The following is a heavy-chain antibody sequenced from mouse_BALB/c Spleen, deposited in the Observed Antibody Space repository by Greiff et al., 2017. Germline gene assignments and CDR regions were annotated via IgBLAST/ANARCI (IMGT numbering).Heavy chain of an antibody. CDR2: IDPANGNT. D-gene: IGHD2-1*01. J-gene: IGHJ3*01. CDR1: GFNIKDTY. V-gene: IGHV14-3*02. Sequence: EVKLVESGAELVKPGASVKLSCTASGFNIKDTYMHWVKQRPEQGLEWIGRIDPANGNTKYDPKFQGKATITADTSSNTAYLQLSSLTSEDTAVYYCAEDYGNYEGFAYWGQGTLVTVSA. CDR3: AEDYGNYEGFAY.